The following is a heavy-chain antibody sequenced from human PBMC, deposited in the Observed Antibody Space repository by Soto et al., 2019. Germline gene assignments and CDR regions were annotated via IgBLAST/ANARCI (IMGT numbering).Heavy chain of an antibody. D-gene: IGHD2-8*01. J-gene: IGHJ5*02. V-gene: IGHV4-61*01. Sequence: SETLSLTCKGSGASFSCGSYYWRWIRQPPGKGLEWIGYIYYTGTSDYNPSLKSRVTISIDTSKNQISLNLNSVTAADTAVYYCARALSTNEGWFDPWGQGRLVTVSS. CDR2: IYYTGTS. CDR1: GASFSCGSYY. CDR3: ARALSTNEGWFDP.